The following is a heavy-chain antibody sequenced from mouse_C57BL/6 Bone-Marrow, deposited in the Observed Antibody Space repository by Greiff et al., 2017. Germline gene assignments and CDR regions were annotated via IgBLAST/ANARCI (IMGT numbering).Heavy chain of an antibody. V-gene: IGHV5-4*01. J-gene: IGHJ3*01. Sequence: EVKLVESGGGLVKPGGSLKLSCAASGFTFSSYAMSWVRQTPEKRLEWVATISDGGSYTYYPDNVKGRFTISRDNAKNNLYLQMSRLKSEDTAMYYCARDGRQLRLLFAYWGQGTLVTVSA. CDR3: ARDGRQLRLLFAY. CDR1: GFTFSSYA. CDR2: ISDGGSYT. D-gene: IGHD3-2*02.